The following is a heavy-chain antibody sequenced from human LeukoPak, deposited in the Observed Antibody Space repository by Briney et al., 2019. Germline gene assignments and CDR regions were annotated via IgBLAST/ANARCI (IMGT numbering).Heavy chain of an antibody. CDR1: GYTFTGYY. CDR2: INPNSGGT. J-gene: IGHJ4*02. Sequence: ASVKVSCKASGYTFTGYYIHWVRQAPAQGLEWMGWINPNSGGTNYAQKFQGRVTMTRDTSIGTAYMELSRLRSDDTAVYYCARPTVTTGLHYWGQGTLVTVSS. V-gene: IGHV1-2*02. CDR3: ARPTVTTGLHY. D-gene: IGHD4-17*01.